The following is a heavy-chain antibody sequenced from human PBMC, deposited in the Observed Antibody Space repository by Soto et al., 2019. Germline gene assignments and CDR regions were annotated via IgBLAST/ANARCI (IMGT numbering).Heavy chain of an antibody. V-gene: IGHV4-31*03. J-gene: IGHJ4*02. D-gene: IGHD2-2*01. Sequence: QVQLQESGPGLVRPSQTLSLTCTVSGGSITNGDYYWNWIRQHPGKGLEWIGYINYRGTIFYNPSLKSRVFISVETSKNQFSLNLSSVTAADTAVYFCARDAPGEAPYWGQGTLVTVSS. CDR3: ARDAPGEAPY. CDR1: GGSITNGDYY. CDR2: INYRGTI.